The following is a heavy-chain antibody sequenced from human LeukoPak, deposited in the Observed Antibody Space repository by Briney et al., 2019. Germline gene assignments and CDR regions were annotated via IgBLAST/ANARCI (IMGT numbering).Heavy chain of an antibody. CDR1: GYTFTSYY. D-gene: IGHD2-2*01. Sequence: ASVKVSCKASGYTFTSYYMHWVRQAPGQGLEWMGIINPSGGSTSYAQKFQGRVTMTRDMSTSTVYMELSSLRSEDTAVYYCARESRYCSSTSCYFIGDYWGQGTLVTVSS. CDR2: INPSGGST. V-gene: IGHV1-46*01. CDR3: ARESRYCSSTSCYFIGDY. J-gene: IGHJ4*02.